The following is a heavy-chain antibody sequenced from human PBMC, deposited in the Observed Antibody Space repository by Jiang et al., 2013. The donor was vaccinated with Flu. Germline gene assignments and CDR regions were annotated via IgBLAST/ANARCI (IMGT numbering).Heavy chain of an antibody. CDR2: SNQTGNP. CDR3: ARGTPSPGTDF. V-gene: IGHV7-4-1*01. J-gene: IGHJ4*02. D-gene: IGHD1-14*01. CDR1: GYIFVPS. Sequence: QSGSELKKPGTSVKISCRASGYIFVPSISIGCDRPLDKDLSGWETSNQTGNPTYAQAFTGRFVFSVDTSVNTAYLQIPSLEADDTAFYYCARGTPSPGTDFWGQGTLVTVSS.